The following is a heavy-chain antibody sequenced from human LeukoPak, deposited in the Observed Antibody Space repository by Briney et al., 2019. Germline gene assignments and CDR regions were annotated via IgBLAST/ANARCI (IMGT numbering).Heavy chain of an antibody. CDR3: ARTIRGY. CDR1: GFTFSNYW. Sequence: GGSLRLSCAASGFTFSNYWMSWVRQAPGKGLEWVANIKEDGSEKYYVDSVKGRFTISRDNAKNSLYLQMNSLRAENTAVYYCARTIRGYWGQGTLVTVSS. J-gene: IGHJ4*02. D-gene: IGHD3-10*01. V-gene: IGHV3-7*01. CDR2: IKEDGSEK.